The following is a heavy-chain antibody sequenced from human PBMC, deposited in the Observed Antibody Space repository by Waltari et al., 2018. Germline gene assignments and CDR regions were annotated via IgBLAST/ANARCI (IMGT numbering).Heavy chain of an antibody. J-gene: IGHJ4*02. CDR1: GYTFTSYG. V-gene: IGHV1-18*01. CDR3: ARGPRGGSGSYNQDYYFDY. Sequence: QVQLVQSGAEVKKPGASVKVSCKASGYTFTSYGISWVRQAPGQGLEWMGWISAYNGNTNYAQKRQGRVTMTTDTATSTAYMELRSLRSDDTAVYYCARGPRGGSGSYNQDYYFDYWGQGTLVTVSS. D-gene: IGHD3-10*01. CDR2: ISAYNGNT.